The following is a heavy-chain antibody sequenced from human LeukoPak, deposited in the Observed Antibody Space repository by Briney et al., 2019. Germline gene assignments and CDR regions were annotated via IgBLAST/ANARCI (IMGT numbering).Heavy chain of an antibody. V-gene: IGHV1-18*01. CDR3: ASSAVVTRDFDY. CDR2: ISAYNGNT. D-gene: IGHD4-23*01. CDR1: GYTFTSYG. Sequence: ASVKVSCKASGYTFTSYGISWVRQAPGQGLEWMGWISAYNGNTNYAQKLQGRVTMTTDTSTSTAYMELRSLRSEDTAVYYCASSAVVTRDFDYWGQGTLVTVSS. J-gene: IGHJ4*02.